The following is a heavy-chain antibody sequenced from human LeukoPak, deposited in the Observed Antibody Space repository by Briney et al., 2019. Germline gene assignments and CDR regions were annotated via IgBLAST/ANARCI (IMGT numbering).Heavy chain of an antibody. CDR2: INPNSGGT. Sequence: GASVKVSCKASGYTFTGYYMHWVRQAPGQGLEWMGWINPNSGGTNYAQKFQGRVTMTRDTSISTAYMELSRLRSDDTAVSYCARGDFDWPDYYYYYMDVWGKGTTVTVSS. J-gene: IGHJ6*03. V-gene: IGHV1-2*02. D-gene: IGHD3-9*01. CDR1: GYTFTGYY. CDR3: ARGDFDWPDYYYYYMDV.